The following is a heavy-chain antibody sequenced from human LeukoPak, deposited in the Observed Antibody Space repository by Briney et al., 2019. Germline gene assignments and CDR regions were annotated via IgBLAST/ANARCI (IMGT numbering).Heavy chain of an antibody. V-gene: IGHV3-33*01. CDR3: ARDYGVAYYYYGMDV. CDR2: IWFDGSNQ. Sequence: PGGSLRLSCAASGFTFSSYGINWVRQAPGKGLEWVAVIWFDGSNQYYADSVKGRFTISRDNSKNTLYLQMNSLRAEDTAVYYCARDYGVAYYYYGMDVWGQGTTVTVSS. CDR1: GFTFSSYG. D-gene: IGHD3-3*01. J-gene: IGHJ6*02.